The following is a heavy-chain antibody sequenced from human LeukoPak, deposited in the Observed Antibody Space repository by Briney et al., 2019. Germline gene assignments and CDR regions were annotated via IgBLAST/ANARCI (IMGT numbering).Heavy chain of an antibody. CDR3: ARARGSYDY. CDR1: GFSFSTYG. J-gene: IGHJ4*02. D-gene: IGHD1-26*01. CDR2: IWNDGSIR. V-gene: IGHV3-33*01. Sequence: GGSLRLSCAASGFSFSTYGLHWVRQAPGKGLEWVAVIWNDGSIRYYADSVKGRFTISRDNSKNTLYLQMNNLRAEDTAVYYCARARGSYDYWGQGTLVTVSS.